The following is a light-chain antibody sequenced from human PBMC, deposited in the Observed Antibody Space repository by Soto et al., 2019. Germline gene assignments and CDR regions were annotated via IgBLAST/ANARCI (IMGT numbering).Light chain of an antibody. V-gene: IGKV3-15*01. CDR3: QQYNKFWT. J-gene: IGKJ1*01. CDR1: QSVSSN. CDR2: GAS. Sequence: EIVMTQSPATLSVSPGERAALSCRASQSVSSNLAWYQQKPGQAPRLLIYGASTRATGIPARFSGSGSRTEFTLTISSLQSEDFAVYYCQQYNKFWTFGQGTNVEIK.